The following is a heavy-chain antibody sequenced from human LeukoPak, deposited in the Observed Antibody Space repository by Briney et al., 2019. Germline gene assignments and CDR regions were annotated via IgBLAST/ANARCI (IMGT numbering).Heavy chain of an antibody. J-gene: IGHJ4*02. CDR1: GYTFTSYA. Sequence: VASVKVSCKASGYTFTSYAMNWVRQAPGQGLEWMGWINPNSGATRSAQRFQGRVTMTRDTFSSTVHIDLSRLTSDDTAMYYCARGGGRYHVDYWGQGTLVTVSS. CDR3: ARGGGRYHVDY. V-gene: IGHV1-2*02. D-gene: IGHD1-26*01. CDR2: INPNSGAT.